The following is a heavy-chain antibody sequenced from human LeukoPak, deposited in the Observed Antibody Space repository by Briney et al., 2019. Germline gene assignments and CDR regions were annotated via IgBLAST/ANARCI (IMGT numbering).Heavy chain of an antibody. V-gene: IGHV4-30-2*01. J-gene: IGHJ6*02. CDR2: IYHSGST. CDR3: ARAVPRDYGMDV. D-gene: IGHD4-17*01. Sequence: PSETLSLTCAASGGSISSGGYSWSWIRQPPGKGLEWIGYIYHSGSTYYNPSLKSRVTISVDRSKNQFSLKLSSVTAADTAVYYCARAVPRDYGMDVWGQGTTVTVSS. CDR1: GGSISSGGYS.